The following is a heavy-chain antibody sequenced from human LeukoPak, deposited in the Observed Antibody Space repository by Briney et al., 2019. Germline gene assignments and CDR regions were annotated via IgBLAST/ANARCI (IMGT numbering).Heavy chain of an antibody. Sequence: GGSLRLSCAASGFTFSTYEMSWVRQAPGKGLEWVSYISGGGTTIYYADSVKGRFTISRDNSKNSLYLVMNSLRAEDTAVYYCAREGDIHDPFDYWGQGTLVTVSS. CDR2: ISGGGTTI. J-gene: IGHJ4*02. CDR1: GFTFSTYE. CDR3: AREGDIHDPFDY. V-gene: IGHV3-48*03.